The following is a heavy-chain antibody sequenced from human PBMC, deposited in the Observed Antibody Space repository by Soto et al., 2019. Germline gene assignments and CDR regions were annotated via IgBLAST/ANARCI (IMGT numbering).Heavy chain of an antibody. J-gene: IGHJ4*02. CDR1: GFTFSSQT. CDR2: ISSSGST. V-gene: IGHV3-23*01. D-gene: IGHD5-12*01. CDR3: AKGARDVDS. Sequence: EVQLLESGGGLVQPGGSLRLSCAASGFTFSSQTMSWVRQAPGKGLEWVSVISSSGSTSYTDSVEGRFTISKDSSNNTLYLQLNSLRVEDTAVYYCAKGARDVDSWGQGTLVTVSS.